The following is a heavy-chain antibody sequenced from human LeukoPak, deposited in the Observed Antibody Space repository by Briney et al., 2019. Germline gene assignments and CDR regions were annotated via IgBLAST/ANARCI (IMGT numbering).Heavy chain of an antibody. D-gene: IGHD3-22*01. Sequence: ASVKVSCKASGYTFTSYYMHWVRQAPGQGLEWMGIINPSGGSTSYVQKFQGRVTMTRDTSTSTVYMELGSLRSEDTAVYYCARGDDSSGYYYEGGDYWGQGTLVTVSS. CDR1: GYTFTSYY. CDR3: ARGDDSSGYYYEGGDY. J-gene: IGHJ4*02. V-gene: IGHV1-46*01. CDR2: INPSGGST.